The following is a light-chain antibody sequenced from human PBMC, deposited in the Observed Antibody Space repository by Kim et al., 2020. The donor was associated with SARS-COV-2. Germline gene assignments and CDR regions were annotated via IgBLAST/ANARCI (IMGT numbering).Light chain of an antibody. CDR3: AAWDDSLNGVI. CDR1: SFNIGSNT. J-gene: IGLJ2*01. V-gene: IGLV1-44*01. Sequence: QSVLTQPPSASGTPGQRIIISCSGDSFNIGSNTVNWYQQVPGMAPRLLISGNNQRPSGVPDRFSGSKSGTSASLAISGLQSEDEADYYCAAWDDSLNGVIFGGGTKLSVL. CDR2: GNN.